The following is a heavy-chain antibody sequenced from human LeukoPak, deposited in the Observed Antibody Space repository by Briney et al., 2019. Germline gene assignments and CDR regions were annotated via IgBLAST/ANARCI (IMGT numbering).Heavy chain of an antibody. CDR2: IIPIFGTA. Sequence: SVKVSCKASGGTFSSYAISWVRQAPGQGLEWLGGIIPIFGTANYAQKFQGRVTITADESTSTAYMELSSLRSEDTAVYYCATPYPRDYDSPWAFDIWGQGTMVTVSS. CDR3: ATPYPRDYDSPWAFDI. J-gene: IGHJ3*02. CDR1: GGTFSSYA. D-gene: IGHD3-22*01. V-gene: IGHV1-69*13.